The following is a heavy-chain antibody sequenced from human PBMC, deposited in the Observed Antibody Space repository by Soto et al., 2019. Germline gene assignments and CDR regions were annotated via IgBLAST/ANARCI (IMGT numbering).Heavy chain of an antibody. Sequence: ASVKVSCKASGGTFSSYAISWVRQAPGQGLEWMGGIIPIFGTANYAQKFQGRVTITADESTSTAYMELSSLRSEDTAVYYCARHGGYYYDSSGYSIDYWGQGTLVTVSS. D-gene: IGHD3-22*01. V-gene: IGHV1-69*13. CDR1: GGTFSSYA. J-gene: IGHJ4*02. CDR2: IIPIFGTA. CDR3: ARHGGYYYDSSGYSIDY.